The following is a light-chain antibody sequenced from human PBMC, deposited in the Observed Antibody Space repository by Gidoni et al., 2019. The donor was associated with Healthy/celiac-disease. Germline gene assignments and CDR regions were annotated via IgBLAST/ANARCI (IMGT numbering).Light chain of an antibody. Sequence: AIQMAQSPSSLSASVGDRVTITCRASQGIRNDLGWYQQKPGKAPKLLIYAASSLQRGVPSRFRGSGSGTDFTLTISSLQPEDFATYYCLQDYNYPLTFGGGTKVEIK. J-gene: IGKJ4*01. CDR1: QGIRND. V-gene: IGKV1-6*01. CDR3: LQDYNYPLT. CDR2: AAS.